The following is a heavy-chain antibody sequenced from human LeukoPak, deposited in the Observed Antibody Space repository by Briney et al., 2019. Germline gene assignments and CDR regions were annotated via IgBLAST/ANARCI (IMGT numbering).Heavy chain of an antibody. Sequence: SETLSLTCTVSGYSISSGYYWGWIRQPPGKGLEWFGSIYHSGSTYYNPSLKSRVTILIDTSKNQFSLKLNSVTAADTAVYFCARSHLWSFDYWGQGTLVTVSS. V-gene: IGHV4-38-2*02. CDR3: ARSHLWSFDY. CDR1: GYSISSGYY. D-gene: IGHD3-10*01. CDR2: IYHSGST. J-gene: IGHJ4*02.